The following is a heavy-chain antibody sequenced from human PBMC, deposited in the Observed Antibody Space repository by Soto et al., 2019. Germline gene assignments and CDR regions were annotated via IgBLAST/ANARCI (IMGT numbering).Heavy chain of an antibody. J-gene: IGHJ4*02. CDR1: GASVSSTNYY. V-gene: IGHV4-61*01. CDR2: IYDTGSS. Sequence: PSETLSLTCTVSGASVSSTNYYWSWIRQPPGKGLEWIGYIYDTGSSKHNPSLKSRVALSVDTSKNQFSLKLSAVTAADTAVYFCARGVWGEYKPLFGYMGQGSLVTVSS. D-gene: IGHD3-16*01. CDR3: ARGVWGEYKPLFGY.